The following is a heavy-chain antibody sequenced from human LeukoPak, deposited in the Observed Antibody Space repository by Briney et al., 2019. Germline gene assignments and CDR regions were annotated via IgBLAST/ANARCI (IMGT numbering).Heavy chain of an antibody. CDR3: ARDLSPTWSGSYRRNYYYGMDV. CDR2: IYYSGST. J-gene: IGHJ6*02. D-gene: IGHD1-26*01. V-gene: IGHV4-59*01. Sequence: PSETLSLTCTVSGGSISSYYWSWIRQPPGKGLEWIGYIYYSGSTNYNPSLKSRVTISVDTSKNQFSLKLSSVTAADTAVYYCARDLSPTWSGSYRRNYYYGMDVWGQGTTVTVSS. CDR1: GGSISSYY.